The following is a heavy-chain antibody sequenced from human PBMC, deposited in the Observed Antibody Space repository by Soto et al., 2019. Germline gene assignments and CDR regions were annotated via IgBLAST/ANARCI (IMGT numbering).Heavy chain of an antibody. CDR3: ARGDNDHGNLRYKYNMDV. CDR2: ISFDGLNK. J-gene: IGHJ6*01. CDR1: GFTFNAFA. D-gene: IGHD4-17*01. Sequence: QEERVESGGGVVQPGRSLRLSCTASGFTFNAFAMHWVRQAPGKGLEWVAVISFDGLNKYYPDSVKGRFVISRANSNNPVWLEMSSVRPEDTAVYDCARGDNDHGNLRYKYNMDVWGEGTTVVVST. V-gene: IGHV3-30*03.